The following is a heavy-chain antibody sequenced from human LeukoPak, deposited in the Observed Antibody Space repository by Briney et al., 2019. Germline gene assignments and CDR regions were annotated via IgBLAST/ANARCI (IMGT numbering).Heavy chain of an antibody. Sequence: GGSLRLSCAASGFTFSSYEMNWVRQAPGKGLEWVSYISSSGSTIYYADSVKGRFTISRDNAKNSLYLQMNSLRAEDTAVYYCARAIYDYVWGSYRWGAYFDYWGQGTLVTVSS. CDR1: GFTFSSYE. V-gene: IGHV3-48*03. D-gene: IGHD3-16*02. J-gene: IGHJ4*02. CDR3: ARAIYDYVWGSYRWGAYFDY. CDR2: ISSSGSTI.